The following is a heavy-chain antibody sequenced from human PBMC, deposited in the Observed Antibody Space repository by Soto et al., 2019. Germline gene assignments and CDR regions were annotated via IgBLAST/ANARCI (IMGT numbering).Heavy chain of an antibody. D-gene: IGHD1-26*01. CDR3: ARYIDWYSNSSGFDN. Sequence: QVQLVESGGGVVQPGRSLRLSCAASGFTFSSYGMHWVRQAPGKGLEWVAVIWYDGSNKHYADPVKGRFTISRDNSKNTLSLQLNSLRAEDTAIYYCARYIDWYSNSSGFDNWGQGTLVTVSS. CDR1: GFTFSSYG. CDR2: IWYDGSNK. V-gene: IGHV3-33*01. J-gene: IGHJ4*02.